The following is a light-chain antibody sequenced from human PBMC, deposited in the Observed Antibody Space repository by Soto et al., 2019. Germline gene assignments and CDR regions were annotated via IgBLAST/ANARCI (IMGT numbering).Light chain of an antibody. Sequence: IDMTQAPSSLSSSVGYIVTITCRASQGISTYLNWYQQKPGKAPKLLIYAASSLQSGVPSRFSGSGSETDFTLTISSLQPEDFATYSCQHSTTWTFGQGTKVDIK. J-gene: IGKJ1*01. CDR3: QHSTTWT. CDR1: QGISTY. V-gene: IGKV1-39*01. CDR2: AAS.